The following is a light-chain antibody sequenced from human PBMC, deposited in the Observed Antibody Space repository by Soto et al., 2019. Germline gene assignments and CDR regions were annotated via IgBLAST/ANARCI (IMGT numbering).Light chain of an antibody. V-gene: IGKV2-28*01. Sequence: DIVMTQSPLSLPVTPGEPASISCRSSQSLLHSNGYNYLDWYLQKPGQSPQLLIYLNSNRASGVPDRFSGSGSGTDFTLNISRVEAEDVGVYYCMQPLQTPGTFGQGTKVEIK. CDR3: MQPLQTPGT. CDR2: LNS. CDR1: QSLLHSNGYNY. J-gene: IGKJ1*01.